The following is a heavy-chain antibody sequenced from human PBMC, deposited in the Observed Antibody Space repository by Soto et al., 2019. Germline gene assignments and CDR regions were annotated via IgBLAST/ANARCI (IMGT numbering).Heavy chain of an antibody. CDR3: SLAHLPPALLGCFAP. CDR2: IYYSGGT. J-gene: IGHJ5*02. CDR1: DESIKSYY. Sequence: SETLSLTRTFPDESIKSYYWSCIVQPLGKGLEWIGYIYYSGGTNYNPSLKSRVTISGDTSKNQFSLKLSSVTAAPPAVYSWSLAHLPPALLGCFAPWGEVPLFPVS. V-gene: IGHV4-59*13. D-gene: IGHD2-2*01.